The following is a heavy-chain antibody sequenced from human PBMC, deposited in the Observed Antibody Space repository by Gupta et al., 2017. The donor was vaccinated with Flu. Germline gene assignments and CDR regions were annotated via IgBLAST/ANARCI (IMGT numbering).Heavy chain of an antibody. CDR1: GFTFSSYG. CDR2: ISYDGSNK. J-gene: IGHJ4*02. CDR3: AGSIAAAYYFDY. Sequence: QVQLVESGGGVVQPGRSLRLSCAASGFTFSSYGMHWVRQAPGKGLEWVAVISYDGSNKYYADSVKGRFTISRDNSKNTLYLQMNSLRAEDTAVYYCAGSIAAAYYFDYWGQGTLVTVSS. D-gene: IGHD6-6*01. V-gene: IGHV3-30*03.